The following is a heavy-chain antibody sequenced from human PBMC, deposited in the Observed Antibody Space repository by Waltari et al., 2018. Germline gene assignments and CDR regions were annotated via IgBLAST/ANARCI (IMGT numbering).Heavy chain of an antibody. Sequence: QVQLVQSGAEAKKPGASVKVSCKHSGYDFTGYYMHWVRQAPGQGLEWMGWIHPNSGGTNYAQKYQGRITMTRDTSISTVYMELSRLISNDTAVYYCARSYQSGSYSDYWGQGTPVTVSS. CDR2: IHPNSGGT. CDR3: ARSYQSGSYSDY. D-gene: IGHD1-26*01. CDR1: GYDFTGYY. J-gene: IGHJ4*02. V-gene: IGHV1-2*02.